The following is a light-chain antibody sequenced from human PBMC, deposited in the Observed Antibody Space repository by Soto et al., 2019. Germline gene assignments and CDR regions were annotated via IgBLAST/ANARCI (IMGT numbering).Light chain of an antibody. J-gene: IGKJ2*01. V-gene: IGKV3-15*01. CDR1: QSISSN. CDR3: QQYNLWPPYT. Sequence: EIVMTQSPATLSVSPGDRATLSCRASQSISSNLAWYRQKPGQPPRLLIYGASTRASGVPARFSGSGSGTEFTLTIGSLQSEDFAVSYCQQYNLWPPYTFGRGTKLEIK. CDR2: GAS.